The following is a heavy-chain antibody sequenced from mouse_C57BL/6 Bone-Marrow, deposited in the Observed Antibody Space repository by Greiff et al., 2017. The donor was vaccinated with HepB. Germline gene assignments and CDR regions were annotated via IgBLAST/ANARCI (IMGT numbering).Heavy chain of an antibody. Sequence: EVMLVESGGGLVQPGGSLKLSCAASGFTFSSYGMSWVRQTPDKRLELVATINSNGGSTYYPDSVKGRFTISRDNAKNTLYLQMSSLKSEDTAMYYWARDRDYGSTLFDYWGQGTTLTVSS. V-gene: IGHV5-6-3*01. J-gene: IGHJ2*01. CDR2: INSNGGST. CDR1: GFTFSSYG. CDR3: ARDRDYGSTLFDY. D-gene: IGHD1-1*01.